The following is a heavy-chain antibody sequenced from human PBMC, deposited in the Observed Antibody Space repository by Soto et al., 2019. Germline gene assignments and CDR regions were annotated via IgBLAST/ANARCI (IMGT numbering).Heavy chain of an antibody. J-gene: IGHJ6*03. Sequence: HPGGSLRLSCAASGFTFSSYGMHWVRQAPGKGLEWVAVISYDGSNKYYADSVKGRFTISRDNSKNTLYLQMNSLRAEDTAVYYCAKEGGIAAHYYYYYMDVSGKGTTVTVSS. V-gene: IGHV3-30*18. D-gene: IGHD6-13*01. CDR3: AKEGGIAAHYYYYYMDV. CDR1: GFTFSSYG. CDR2: ISYDGSNK.